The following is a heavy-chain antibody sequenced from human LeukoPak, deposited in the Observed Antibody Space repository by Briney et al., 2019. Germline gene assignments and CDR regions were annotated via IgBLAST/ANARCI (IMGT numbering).Heavy chain of an antibody. V-gene: IGHV1-69*13. CDR2: IIPIFGTA. CDR1: GGTFSSYA. Sequence: GASVKVSCEHSGGTFSSYAICSVRQAPEQRVEWMGRIIPIFGTANYAQKFQGRVTITADESTSTAYMELSSLRSADTAVYYCARDGSSGYIDYWGQGTLVTVSS. J-gene: IGHJ4*02. D-gene: IGHD3-22*01. CDR3: ARDGSSGYIDY.